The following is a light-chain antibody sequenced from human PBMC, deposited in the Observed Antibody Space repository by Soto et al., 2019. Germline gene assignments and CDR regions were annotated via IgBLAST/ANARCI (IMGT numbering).Light chain of an antibody. Sequence: EIVLTQSPGTLSLSPGERATLSCRASQSVSNNYLAWYQQKPGQTPRLLIYGASSRATGIPDRFSGSGSGTDFTLTISRLESEDFAVYYCQQYGSSPGTFGQGTKVEIK. V-gene: IGKV3-20*01. CDR3: QQYGSSPGT. CDR2: GAS. J-gene: IGKJ1*01. CDR1: QSVSNNY.